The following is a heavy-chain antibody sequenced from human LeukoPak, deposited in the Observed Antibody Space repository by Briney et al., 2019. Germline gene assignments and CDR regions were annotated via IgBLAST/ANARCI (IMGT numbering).Heavy chain of an antibody. CDR2: IYYSGST. CDR1: GGSISSYY. J-gene: IGHJ6*02. Sequence: SETLSLTCTVSGGSISSYYWSWIRQPPGKGLGWIGYIYYSGSTNYNPSLKSRVTISVDTSKNQFSLKLSSVTAADTAVYYCARDSSSTYYYYGMDVWGQGATVTVSS. V-gene: IGHV4-59*01. CDR3: ARDSSSTYYYYGMDV. D-gene: IGHD6-13*01.